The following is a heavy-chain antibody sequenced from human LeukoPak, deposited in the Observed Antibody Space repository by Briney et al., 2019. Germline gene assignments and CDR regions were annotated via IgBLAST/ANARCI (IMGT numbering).Heavy chain of an antibody. Sequence: SEILSLTCTVSGGSISSGGYYWSWIRQHPGKGLEWIGYIYYSGSTYYNPSLKSRVTISVDTSKNQFSLKLSSVTAADTAVYYCARVSQGSLDYWGQGTLVTVSS. V-gene: IGHV4-31*03. CDR3: ARVSQGSLDY. CDR1: GGSISSGGYY. J-gene: IGHJ4*02. CDR2: IYYSGST.